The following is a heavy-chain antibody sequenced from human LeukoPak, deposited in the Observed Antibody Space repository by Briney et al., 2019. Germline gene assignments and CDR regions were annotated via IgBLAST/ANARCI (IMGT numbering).Heavy chain of an antibody. D-gene: IGHD3-3*01. CDR3: ARLKFNLEYSYYMDV. V-gene: IGHV3-7*01. CDR1: GFTISAYW. Sequence: GGSLRLSCVASGFTISAYWMSWVRQAPGEGLEWVADINQDGSDKYFVDSVKGRFTISRDNAKKSLYLQMNSLRAEDTAVYYCARLKFNLEYSYYMDVWGKGTTVTVSS. J-gene: IGHJ6*03. CDR2: INQDGSDK.